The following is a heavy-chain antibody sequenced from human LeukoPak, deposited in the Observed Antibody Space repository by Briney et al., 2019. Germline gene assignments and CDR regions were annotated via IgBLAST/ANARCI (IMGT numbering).Heavy chain of an antibody. CDR3: ARTIFGVVTWFDP. CDR1: GGSISSGGYS. V-gene: IGHV4-30-2*01. J-gene: IGHJ5*02. D-gene: IGHD3-3*01. CDR2: IYHSGST. Sequence: PSETLSLTCAVSGGSISSGGYSWSWIRQPPGKGLEWIGYIYHSGSTYYNPSLKSRVTISVDRSKNQFSLKLSSVTAADTAVYYWARTIFGVVTWFDPWGQGTLVTVSS.